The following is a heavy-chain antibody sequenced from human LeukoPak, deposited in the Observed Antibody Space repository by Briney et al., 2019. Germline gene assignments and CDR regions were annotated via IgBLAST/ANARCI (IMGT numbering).Heavy chain of an antibody. CDR3: ARGGGYSGSYAIDY. CDR2: IKQDGSEK. V-gene: IGHV3-7*01. Sequence: GGSLRLSCAASGFTFSSYWMSWVRQAPGKGLEWVANIKQDGSEKYYVDSVKGRFTISRDNAKNSLYLQMNSLRAEDTAVYYCARGGGYSGSYAIDYWGQGTLVTVSS. D-gene: IGHD1-26*01. CDR1: GFTFSSYW. J-gene: IGHJ4*02.